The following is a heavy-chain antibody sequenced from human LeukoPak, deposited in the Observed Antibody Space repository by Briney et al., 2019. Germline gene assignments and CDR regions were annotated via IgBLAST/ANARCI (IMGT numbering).Heavy chain of an antibody. Sequence: GGSLRLSCAASGFTFSSYSMNWVRQAPGKGLEWVSSISSSSSYIYYADSVKSRSTISRDNAKNSLYLQMNSLRAEDTAVYYCARAYSSGWYVQAGIDYWGQGTLVTVSS. J-gene: IGHJ4*02. CDR3: ARAYSSGWYVQAGIDY. V-gene: IGHV3-21*01. D-gene: IGHD6-19*01. CDR1: GFTFSSYS. CDR2: ISSSSSYI.